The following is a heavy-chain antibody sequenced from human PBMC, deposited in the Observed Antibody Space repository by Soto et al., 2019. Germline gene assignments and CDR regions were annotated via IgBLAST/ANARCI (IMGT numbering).Heavy chain of an antibody. Sequence: EVQLVESGGGLVKPGGSLRLSCAASGFTFSSYSMNWVRQAPGKGLEWVSSISSSSSYIYYADSVKGRFTISRDNAKNSLYLQMNSLRAEDTAVYYCARAKAPSPMVRGVILYYGMDVWGQGTTVTVSS. D-gene: IGHD3-10*01. CDR2: ISSSSSYI. CDR1: GFTFSSYS. CDR3: ARAKAPSPMVRGVILYYGMDV. V-gene: IGHV3-21*01. J-gene: IGHJ6*02.